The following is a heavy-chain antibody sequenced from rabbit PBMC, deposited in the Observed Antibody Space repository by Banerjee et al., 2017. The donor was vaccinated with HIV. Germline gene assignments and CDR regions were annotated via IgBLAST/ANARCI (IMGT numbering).Heavy chain of an antibody. CDR3: ARDLAGVIGWNFGL. J-gene: IGHJ3*01. Sequence: QQLVESGGGLVKPGASLTLTCKASGFSFSSGYYMCWVRQAPGKGLEWIACIYTGSSGSTYYASWAKGRFTISKTSSTTVTLQMTSLTVADTATYFCARDLAGVIGWNFGLWGQGTLVTVS. V-gene: IGHV1S40*01. D-gene: IGHD4-1*01. CDR2: IYTGSSGST. CDR1: GFSFSSGYY.